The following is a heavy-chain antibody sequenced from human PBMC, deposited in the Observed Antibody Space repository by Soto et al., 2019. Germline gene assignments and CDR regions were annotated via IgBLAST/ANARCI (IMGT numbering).Heavy chain of an antibody. CDR2: IWYDGSNK. J-gene: IGHJ6*02. CDR1: GLTFCSYG. Sequence: GGSLELSCASCGLTFCSYGMHWVRQAPGKGLERAAVIWYDGSNKYYADSVKGRFTISRDNSKNTLYLQMNSLRAEDTAVYYCARDRDYYGSGSYFLYYYSGMDVWGQGTTVTGSS. V-gene: IGHV3-33*01. D-gene: IGHD3-10*01. CDR3: ARDRDYYGSGSYFLYYYSGMDV.